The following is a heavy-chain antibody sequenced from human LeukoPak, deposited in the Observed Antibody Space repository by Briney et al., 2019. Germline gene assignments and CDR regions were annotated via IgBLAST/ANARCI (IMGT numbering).Heavy chain of an antibody. J-gene: IGHJ4*02. D-gene: IGHD3-22*01. CDR3: AREGYYYDSSGYSPSFDY. V-gene: IGHV4-39*02. CDR1: GGSISSSSYY. Sequence: SETLSLTCTVSGGSISSSSYYWGWIRQPPGKGLEWIGSIYYSGSTYYNPSLKSRVTISVDTSKNQFSLKLSSVTAADTAVYYCAREGYYYDSSGYSPSFDYWGQGTLATVSS. CDR2: IYYSGST.